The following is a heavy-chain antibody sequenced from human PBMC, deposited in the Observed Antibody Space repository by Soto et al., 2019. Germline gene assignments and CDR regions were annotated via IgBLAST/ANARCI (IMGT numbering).Heavy chain of an antibody. CDR1: GYTFTSYD. J-gene: IGHJ4*02. V-gene: IGHV1-8*01. CDR3: ARDLTPLLFDY. Sequence: ASVKVSCKASGYTFTSYDINWVRQATGQGLEWMGWMNPNSGNTGYVQKFQGRVTMTRNTSISTAYMELSSLRSEDTAVYYCARDLTPLLFDYWGQGTLVTVSS. CDR2: MNPNSGNT. D-gene: IGHD1-26*01.